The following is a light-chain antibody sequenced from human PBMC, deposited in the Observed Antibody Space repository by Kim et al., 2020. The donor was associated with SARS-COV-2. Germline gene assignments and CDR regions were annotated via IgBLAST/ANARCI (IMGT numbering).Light chain of an antibody. CDR2: GTS. Sequence: EIVLTQSPGTLSLSPGERATLSCRASQTINTLYLAWYQHKPGQAPRLLIHGTSNRATGIPDRFSGRGSGTDFTLTISRLEPEDFVVYYCQHYGGSPRYSFGQGTRVDIK. CDR1: QTINTLY. CDR3: QHYGGSPRYS. V-gene: IGKV3-20*01. J-gene: IGKJ2*01.